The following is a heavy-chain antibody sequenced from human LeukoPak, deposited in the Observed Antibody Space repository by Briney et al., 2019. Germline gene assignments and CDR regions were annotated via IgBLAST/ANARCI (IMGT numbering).Heavy chain of an antibody. V-gene: IGHV3-23*01. CDR1: RFTFSSYA. J-gene: IGHJ4*02. CDR2: ISGSGDST. D-gene: IGHD3-22*01. CDR3: AKGKYSSGYPYYFDY. Sequence: GGSLRLSCAASRFTFSSYAMGWVRQAPGKGLKWVSSISGSGDSTHYADSVKGRFTISRDNSKNTLYLQMNSLTAEDTAVYYCAKGKYSSGYPYYFDYWGQGALVTVSS.